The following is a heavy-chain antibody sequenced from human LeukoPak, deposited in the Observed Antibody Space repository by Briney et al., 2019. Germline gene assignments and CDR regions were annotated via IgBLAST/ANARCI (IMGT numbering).Heavy chain of an antibody. V-gene: IGHV3-48*01. CDR1: GFTFSSYS. D-gene: IGHD4-17*01. CDR2: ISSSSSTI. J-gene: IGHJ4*02. Sequence: GGSLRLSCAASGFTFSSYSMNWVRQAPGKGLECVSYISSSSSTIYYADSVKGRFSISRDNAKNSLYLQMNSLRAEDTAVYYFARSTVTTGDYWGQGTLVTVSS. CDR3: ARSTVTTGDY.